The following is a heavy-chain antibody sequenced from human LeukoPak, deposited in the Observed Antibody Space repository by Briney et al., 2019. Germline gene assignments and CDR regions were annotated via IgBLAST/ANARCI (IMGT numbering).Heavy chain of an antibody. CDR1: GYSFTSYW. CDR2: IYPGDSDT. D-gene: IGHD5-18*01. Sequence: GESLKISCKGSGYSFTSYWIGWVRQMPGKGLEWTGIIYPGDSDTKYSPSFQGQVTISADKSISTAYLQWSSLKSSDTAMYYCARHPGDTAMGFSDYWGQGTLVTVSS. V-gene: IGHV5-51*01. CDR3: ARHPGDTAMGFSDY. J-gene: IGHJ4*02.